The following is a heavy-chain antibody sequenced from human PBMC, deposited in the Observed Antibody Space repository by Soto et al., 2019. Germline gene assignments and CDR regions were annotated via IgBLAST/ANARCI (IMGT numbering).Heavy chain of an antibody. CDR1: GYTFTSYG. CDR2: IIPILGIA. CDR3: ARGITLPTPLDY. D-gene: IGHD1-20*01. V-gene: IGHV1-69*04. Sequence: ASVKVSCKASGYTFTSYGISWVRQAPGQGLEWMGRIIPILGIANYAQKFQGRVTITADKSTSTAYMELSSLRSEDTAVYYCARGITLPTPLDYWGQGTLVTVSS. J-gene: IGHJ4*02.